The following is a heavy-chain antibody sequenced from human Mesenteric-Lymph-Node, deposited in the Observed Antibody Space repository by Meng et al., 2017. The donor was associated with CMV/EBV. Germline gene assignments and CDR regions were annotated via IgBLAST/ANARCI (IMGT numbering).Heavy chain of an antibody. V-gene: IGHV4-34*01. CDR2: INHSGST. CDR3: ATGGGWAGYNDY. J-gene: IGHJ4*02. D-gene: IGHD5-24*01. Sequence: SETLSLTCAVYGGSFSGYYWSWIRQPPGKGLEWIGEINHSGSTNYNPSLKSRVTISVDTSKNQFSLKLRSVTAADTAVYYCATGGGWAGYNDYWGQGTLVTVSS. CDR1: GGSFSGYY.